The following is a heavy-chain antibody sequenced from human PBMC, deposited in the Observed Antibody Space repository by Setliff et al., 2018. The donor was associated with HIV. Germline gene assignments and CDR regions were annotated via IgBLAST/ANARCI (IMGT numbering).Heavy chain of an antibody. CDR2: IYSGGST. Sequence: PGGSLRLSCAASGFTVSSNYMSWVRQAPGKGLEWVSVIYSGGSTYYADSVEGRFTISRDNAKNSLYLQMNSLRAEDTAVYYCARDKSYYGSGGYFYMDVWGKGTTVTVSS. CDR1: GFTVSSNY. J-gene: IGHJ6*03. D-gene: IGHD3-10*01. V-gene: IGHV3-66*01. CDR3: ARDKSYYGSGGYFYMDV.